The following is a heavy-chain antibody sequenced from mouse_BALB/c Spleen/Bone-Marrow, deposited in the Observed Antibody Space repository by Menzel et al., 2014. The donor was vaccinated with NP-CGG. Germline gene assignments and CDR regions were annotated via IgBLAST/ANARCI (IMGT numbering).Heavy chain of an antibody. CDR2: INPDSSTI. V-gene: IGHV4-1*02. CDR1: GFDFRRYW. J-gene: IGHJ1*01. Sequence: EVMLVESGGGLVQPGGSLKLSSAASGFDFRRYWMSWVRQAPGKGLEWIGEINPDSSTINYTPSLKDKFIISRDNAKNTLYLQMTKVRSEDTALYYCARLNYYGNLFVWGAGTTVTVSS. D-gene: IGHD1-1*01. CDR3: ARLNYYGNLFV.